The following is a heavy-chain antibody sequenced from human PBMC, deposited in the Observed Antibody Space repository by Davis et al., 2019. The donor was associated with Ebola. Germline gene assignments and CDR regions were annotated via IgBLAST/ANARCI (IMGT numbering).Heavy chain of an antibody. J-gene: IGHJ4*02. CDR3: ATTVRAYCSGGSCYSGVFDY. CDR2: IIPIFGTA. Sequence: AASVKVSCKASGGTFSSYAISWVRQAPGQGLEWMGGIIPIFGTANYAQKFQGRVTITADESTSTAYMELSSLRSEDTAVYYCATTVRAYCSGGSCYSGVFDYWGQGTLVTVSS. D-gene: IGHD2-15*01. CDR1: GGTFSSYA. V-gene: IGHV1-69*13.